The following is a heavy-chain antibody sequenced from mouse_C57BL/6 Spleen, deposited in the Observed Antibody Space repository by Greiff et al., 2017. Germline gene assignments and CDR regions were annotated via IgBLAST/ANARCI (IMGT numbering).Heavy chain of an antibody. Sequence: EVKLVESGGGLVKPGGSLKLSCAASGFTFSDYGMHWVRQAPEKGLEWVAYISSGSSTIYYADTVKGRFTISRDNAKNTLFLQMTSLRSEDTAMYYCARDYYGSSEGWFAYWGQGTLVTVSA. CDR1: GFTFSDYG. CDR2: ISSGSSTI. D-gene: IGHD1-1*01. V-gene: IGHV5-17*01. CDR3: ARDYYGSSEGWFAY. J-gene: IGHJ3*01.